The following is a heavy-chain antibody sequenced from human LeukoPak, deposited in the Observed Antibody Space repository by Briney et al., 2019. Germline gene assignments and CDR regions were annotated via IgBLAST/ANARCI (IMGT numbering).Heavy chain of an antibody. V-gene: IGHV3-48*03. CDR3: AREGPDILTGYGTVDY. J-gene: IGHJ4*02. CDR1: RFTFSSYE. Sequence: GGSLRLSCAASRFTFSSYEMNWVRQAPGKGLEWVSYISSSGSTIYYADSVKGRFTISRDNAKNSLYLQMNSLRAEDTAVYYCAREGPDILTGYGTVDYWGQGTLVTVSS. D-gene: IGHD3-9*01. CDR2: ISSSGSTI.